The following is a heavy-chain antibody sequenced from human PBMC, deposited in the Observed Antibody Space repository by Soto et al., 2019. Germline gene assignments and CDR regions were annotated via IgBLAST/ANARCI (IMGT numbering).Heavy chain of an antibody. D-gene: IGHD6-6*01. CDR2: IWYDGSNK. V-gene: IGHV3-33*01. Sequence: GGTRRLSCSASGFTFSSSGMHWIRQAPGKGLEWVEVIWYDGSNKYYADSVKGRFTISRDNSKNTLYLQMNSLRAEDTAVYYCARMGYSSSSMDYWGQGTLVTVSS. CDR3: ARMGYSSSSMDY. CDR1: GFTFSSSG. J-gene: IGHJ4*02.